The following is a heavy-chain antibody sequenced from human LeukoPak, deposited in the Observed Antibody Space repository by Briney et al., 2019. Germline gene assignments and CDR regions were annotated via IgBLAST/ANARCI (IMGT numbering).Heavy chain of an antibody. V-gene: IGHV3-48*03. J-gene: IGHJ4*02. CDR3: VSGGAYHRN. CDR1: GFTFSSYE. D-gene: IGHD4-17*01. Sequence: GGSLRLSCAASGFTFSSYEMKWVRQAPGKGLEWVSVKGRCTISRDNAKKSLYLQVNSLRAEDTAVYYCVSGGAYHRNWGQGTLVTVSS.